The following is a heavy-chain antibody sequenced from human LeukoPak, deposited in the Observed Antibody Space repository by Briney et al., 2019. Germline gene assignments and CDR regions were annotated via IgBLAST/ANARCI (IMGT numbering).Heavy chain of an antibody. V-gene: IGHV3-30-3*01. CDR3: ARELPFDY. CDR2: ISYDGSNK. J-gene: IGHJ4*02. CDR1: GFTFSSYA. Sequence: GGSLRLSCAASGFTFSSYAMHWVRQAPGKGLEWVAVISYDGSNKYYADSVKGRFTISRDNSKNTLYLQMNSLRAEDTAVYYCARELPFDYWGQGTLVTVSS. D-gene: IGHD2-15*01.